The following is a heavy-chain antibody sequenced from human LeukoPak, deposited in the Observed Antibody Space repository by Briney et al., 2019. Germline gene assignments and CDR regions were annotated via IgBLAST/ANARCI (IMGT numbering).Heavy chain of an antibody. D-gene: IGHD3-10*01. V-gene: IGHV3-20*01. CDR2: INWNGGST. CDR1: GFTFDDYG. Sequence: GGSLRLSCAASGFTFDDYGMSWVRQAPGKGLEWVSGINWNGGSTGYADSVKGRFTISRDNAKNSLYLQMNSLRAEDTALYHCARDGRVTMVRGVPWFDPWGQGTLVTVSS. J-gene: IGHJ5*02. CDR3: ARDGRVTMVRGVPWFDP.